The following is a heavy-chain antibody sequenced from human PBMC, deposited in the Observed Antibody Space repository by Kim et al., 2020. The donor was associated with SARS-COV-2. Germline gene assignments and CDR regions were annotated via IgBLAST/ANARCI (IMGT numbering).Heavy chain of an antibody. Sequence: SETLSLNCTVSGGSISSSSYYWGWIRQPPGKGLEWIGSIYYSGSTYYNPSLKSRVTISVDTSKNQFSLKLSSVTAADTAVYYCARLLKWFGELSWFDPWGQGTLVTVSS. V-gene: IGHV4-39*01. CDR3: ARLLKWFGELSWFDP. D-gene: IGHD3-10*01. CDR1: GGSISSSSYY. CDR2: IYYSGST. J-gene: IGHJ5*02.